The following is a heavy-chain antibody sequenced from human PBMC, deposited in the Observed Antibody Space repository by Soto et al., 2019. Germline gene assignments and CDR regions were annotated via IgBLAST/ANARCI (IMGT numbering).Heavy chain of an antibody. CDR3: ARDPRKMTTASNWFDP. J-gene: IGHJ5*02. CDR1: GFTFSSYW. D-gene: IGHD4-4*01. V-gene: IGHV3-7*01. CDR2: IKQDGSEK. Sequence: VQLVESGGGVVQPGRSLRLSCAASGFTFSSYWMSWVRQAPGKGLEWVANIKQDGSEKYYVDSVKGRFTISRDNAKNSLYLQMNSLRAEDTAVYYCARDPRKMTTASNWFDPWGQGTLVTVSS.